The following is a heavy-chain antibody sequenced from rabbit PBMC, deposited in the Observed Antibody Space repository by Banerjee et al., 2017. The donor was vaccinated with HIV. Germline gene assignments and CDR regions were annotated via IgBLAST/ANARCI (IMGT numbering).Heavy chain of an antibody. CDR3: ARAGGFENYFNL. CDR2: IWTGNGGA. V-gene: IGHV1S45*01. J-gene: IGHJ4*01. D-gene: IGHD1-1*01. CDR1: GFDFSSGTD. Sequence: QQQLEESGGGLVQPEGSLTLTCTASGFDFSSGTDMCWVRQAPGKGLEWIAYIWTGNGGAAYASWAKGRFTISKTSSTTVTLQMTSLTAADTATYFRARAGGFENYFNLWGQGTLVTVS.